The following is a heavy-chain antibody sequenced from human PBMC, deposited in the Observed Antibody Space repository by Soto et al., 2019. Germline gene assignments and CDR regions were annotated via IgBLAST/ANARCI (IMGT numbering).Heavy chain of an antibody. D-gene: IGHD2-2*01. V-gene: IGHV4-39*07. J-gene: IGHJ4*02. CDR1: GGSISSSSYY. CDR3: ARVPDR. CDR2: INYSGST. Sequence: SETLSLTCTVSGGSISSSSYYWGWIRQPPGKGLEWIGSINYSGSTNYNPSLKSRVTISVDTSKNQFSLKLSSVTASDTAVYYCARVPDRWGQGSLVTVSS.